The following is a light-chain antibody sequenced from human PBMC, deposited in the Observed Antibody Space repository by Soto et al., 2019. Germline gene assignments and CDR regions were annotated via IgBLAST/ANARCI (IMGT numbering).Light chain of an antibody. V-gene: IGLV2-14*01. CDR3: GSYTGSIYV. CDR1: SSDVGGYKF. Sequence: QSVLTQPASVSGSPGQSITISCTGTSSDVGGYKFVSWYQQHPGKDPKLMIYEVSNRPSGVSSRFSGSKSGNTASLTISGLQAEDEADYYCGSYTGSIYVFGPGTKLTVL. J-gene: IGLJ1*01. CDR2: EVS.